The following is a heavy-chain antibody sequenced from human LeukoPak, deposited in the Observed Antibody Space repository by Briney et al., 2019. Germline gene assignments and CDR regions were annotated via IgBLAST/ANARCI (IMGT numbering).Heavy chain of an antibody. CDR2: ISGSGGAT. J-gene: IGHJ4*02. CDR3: AKEVPPARRFDF. CDR1: GFTFNTFA. V-gene: IGHV3-23*01. D-gene: IGHD2-2*01. Sequence: GGSLRLSCAASGFTFNTFAMNWVRQAPGKGLEWVSGISGSGGATYYADPVKGRFPISRDNSKNTSYLQMNSLRAEDTAVYFCAKEVPPARRFDFWGQGTLVTVSS.